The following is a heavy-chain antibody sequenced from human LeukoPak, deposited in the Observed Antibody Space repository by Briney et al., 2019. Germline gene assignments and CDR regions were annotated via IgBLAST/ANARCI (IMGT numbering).Heavy chain of an antibody. CDR1: GFTFSSYG. Sequence: PGGSLRLSCAAFGFTFSSYGMHWVRQAPGKGLEWVPVISYDGSNKYYADSVKGRFTISRENSKNTLYLQMNSLRAEDTAVYYCAKDGQWFGEHYGIDVWGQGTTVTVSS. CDR2: ISYDGSNK. CDR3: AKDGQWFGEHYGIDV. D-gene: IGHD3-10*01. J-gene: IGHJ6*02. V-gene: IGHV3-30*18.